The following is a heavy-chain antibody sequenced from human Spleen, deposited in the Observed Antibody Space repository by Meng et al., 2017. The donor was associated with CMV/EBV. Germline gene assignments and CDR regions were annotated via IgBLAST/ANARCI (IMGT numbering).Heavy chain of an antibody. CDR2: IYHSGST. D-gene: IGHD6-13*01. V-gene: IGHV4-38-2*02. CDR3: SRGIAAVEN. Sequence: SETLSLTCTVSGYSISSGYYWGWIRQPPGKGLEWIGSIYHSGSTYYNPSLKSRVTISVDTSKNQLSLRLNSVTAADTAIYYCSRGIAAVENWGQGTLVTVSS. J-gene: IGHJ4*02. CDR1: GYSISSGYY.